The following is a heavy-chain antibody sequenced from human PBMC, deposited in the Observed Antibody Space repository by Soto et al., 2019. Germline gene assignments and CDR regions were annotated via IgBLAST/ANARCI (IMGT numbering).Heavy chain of an antibody. J-gene: IGHJ4*02. Sequence: GGSLRLSCAASGFTFRSYDMHWVRQAPGQGLEWVAVIRNDGTVRNYADSVKGRFTISRDNSKNKLYLEMNSLRAEDTALYYCASKTIDDFDYWGQGTLVTVSS. CDR1: GFTFRSYD. D-gene: IGHD3-3*01. CDR2: IRNDGTVR. CDR3: ASKTIDDFDY. V-gene: IGHV3-33*01.